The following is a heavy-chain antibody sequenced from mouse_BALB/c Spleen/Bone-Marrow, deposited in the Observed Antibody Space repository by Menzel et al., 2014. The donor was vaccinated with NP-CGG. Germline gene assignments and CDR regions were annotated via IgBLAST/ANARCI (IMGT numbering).Heavy chain of an antibody. D-gene: IGHD2-4*01. V-gene: IGHV1-87*01. CDR1: GYTLTSYW. Sequence: QVQLQQSGAELARPGASVKLSCKASGYTLTSYWMQWVKQRPGQGLEWIGAIYPGDGDTRYTQKFKGKAILTADKSSSTAYMQLSSLASEDSAVYYCARTTMITTGGYYAMDYWGQGTSVTVSS. CDR3: ARTTMITTGGYYAMDY. CDR2: IYPGDGDT. J-gene: IGHJ4*01.